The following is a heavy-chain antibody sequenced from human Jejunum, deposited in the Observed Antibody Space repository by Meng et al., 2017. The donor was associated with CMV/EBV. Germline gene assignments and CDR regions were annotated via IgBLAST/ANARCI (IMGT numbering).Heavy chain of an antibody. CDR3: VRSVDNTYGRLDL. V-gene: IGHV3-74*01. CDR1: GFTGSGQW. CDR2: MDSDGSTT. J-gene: IGHJ4*02. Sequence: GFTGSGQWMHWDSQAQGKGLVWVARMDSDGSTTAYEDSVKGRCTISRDNAKNTLYLQMDSRRVEDTAIYYCVRSVDNTYGRLDLWGQGTLVTVSS. D-gene: IGHD3/OR15-3a*01.